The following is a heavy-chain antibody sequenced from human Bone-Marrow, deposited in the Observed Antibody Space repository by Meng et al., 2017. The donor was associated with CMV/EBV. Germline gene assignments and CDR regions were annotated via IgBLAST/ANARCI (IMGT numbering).Heavy chain of an antibody. CDR3: ARYCSSTSCSDAFDI. Sequence: SQTLSLTCAVYGGSFSGYYWSWIRQPPGKGLEWIGEINHSGSTNYNPSLKSRVTISVDKSKNQFSLKLSSVTAADTAVYYCARYCSSTSCSDAFDIWGQGTMVTVSS. CDR1: GGSFSGYY. J-gene: IGHJ3*02. D-gene: IGHD2-2*01. V-gene: IGHV4-34*01. CDR2: INHSGST.